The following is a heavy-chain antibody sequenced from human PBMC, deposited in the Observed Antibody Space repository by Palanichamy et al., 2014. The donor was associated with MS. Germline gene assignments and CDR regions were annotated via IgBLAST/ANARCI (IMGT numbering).Heavy chain of an antibody. CDR2: SSHSGNT. CDR3: TRNNWFDP. J-gene: IGHJ5*02. CDR1: GGSLSGFY. Sequence: QVQLQQWGAGLLKPSETLSLTCGVYGGSLSGFYWSWIRQPPGKGLEWIGESSHSGNTKYNPSLKSRVIVSVDMSKNQFSLKMTSVTAADTAVYYCTRNNWFDPWGQGTLVTVSS. V-gene: IGHV4-34*01.